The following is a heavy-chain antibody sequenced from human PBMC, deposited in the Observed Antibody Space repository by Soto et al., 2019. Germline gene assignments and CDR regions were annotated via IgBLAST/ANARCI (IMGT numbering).Heavy chain of an antibody. CDR1: GYSFTTYW. CDR3: ARQRGTMIVVVDVFDI. D-gene: IGHD3-22*01. Sequence: PGESLKISCQASGYSFTTYWIGWVRQMPGKGLEWMGIVYPGDSDTRYSPSFQGQVTISADKSISTAYLQWSSLKASDTAMYYCARQRGTMIVVVDVFDIWGQGTMVTVSS. J-gene: IGHJ3*02. V-gene: IGHV5-51*01. CDR2: VYPGDSDT.